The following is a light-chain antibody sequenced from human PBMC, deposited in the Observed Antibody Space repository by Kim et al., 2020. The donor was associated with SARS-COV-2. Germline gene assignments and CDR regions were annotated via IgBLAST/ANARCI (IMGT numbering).Light chain of an antibody. CDR3: QQYGSLPYS. CDR1: ESVSSSY. CDR2: GAS. J-gene: IGKJ2*03. Sequence: LAPGARAARSCRARESVSSSYLAWYQHKPDQAPRLLIYGASSRATGVPDRFSGSGSGTDFTLTISRLEPEDFAVYYCQQYGSLPYSFGQGTKLEI. V-gene: IGKV3-20*01.